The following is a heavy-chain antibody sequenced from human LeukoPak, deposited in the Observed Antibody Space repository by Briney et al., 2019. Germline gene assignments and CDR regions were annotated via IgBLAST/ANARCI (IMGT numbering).Heavy chain of an antibody. CDR3: ATPRIAAAGLLDY. D-gene: IGHD6-13*01. J-gene: IGHJ4*02. CDR2: IIPIFGTA. CDR1: GGTFSSYA. Sequence: SVKVSCKASGGTFSSYAISWVRQAPGQGLEWLGGIIPIFGTANYAQKFQGRVTITTDESTSTAYMELSSLRSEDTAVYYCATPRIAAAGLLDYWGQGTLVTVSS. V-gene: IGHV1-69*05.